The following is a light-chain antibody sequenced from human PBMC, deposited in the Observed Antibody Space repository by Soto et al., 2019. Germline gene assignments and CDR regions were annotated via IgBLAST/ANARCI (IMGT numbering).Light chain of an antibody. V-gene: IGKV3-20*01. Sequence: EIVLTQSPGTLSLSPGERATLSCRASRSLSSIFLAWYQHKPGQAPRLLIYGASSRATGIPDRFSGSGSRTDFTLTISRLEPEDFAVYYCQQYGDSPQTFGQGTKVEIK. CDR2: GAS. CDR1: RSLSSIF. J-gene: IGKJ1*01. CDR3: QQYGDSPQT.